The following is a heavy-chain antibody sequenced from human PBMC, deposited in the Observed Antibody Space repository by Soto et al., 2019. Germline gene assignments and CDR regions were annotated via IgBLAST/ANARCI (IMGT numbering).Heavy chain of an antibody. D-gene: IGHD3-3*01. J-gene: IGHJ6*02. Sequence: QVQLVESGGGVVQPGRSLRLSCAASGFTFSSYGMHWVRQAPGKGLEWVAVISYDGSNKYYADSVKGRFTISRDNSKNTLYLQMNSLRAEDTAVYYCAKDRSYYDFWSGYHPYYGMDVWGQGTTVTVSS. CDR3: AKDRSYYDFWSGYHPYYGMDV. CDR2: ISYDGSNK. CDR1: GFTFSSYG. V-gene: IGHV3-30*18.